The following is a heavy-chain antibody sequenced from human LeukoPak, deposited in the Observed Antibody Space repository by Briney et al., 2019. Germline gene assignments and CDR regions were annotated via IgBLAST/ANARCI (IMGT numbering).Heavy chain of an antibody. J-gene: IGHJ4*02. CDR1: GGSFSGYY. CDR3: ARYESSGWARYFDY. V-gene: IGHV3-7*04. CDR2: MKQDGSEK. D-gene: IGHD6-19*01. Sequence: PSETLSLTCAVYGGSFSGYYWSWVRQAPGKGLEWVANMKQDGSEKYYVDSVKGRFTISRDNGKNSLYLQMNSLRAEDTAVYYCARYESSGWARYFDYWGQGTLVTVSS.